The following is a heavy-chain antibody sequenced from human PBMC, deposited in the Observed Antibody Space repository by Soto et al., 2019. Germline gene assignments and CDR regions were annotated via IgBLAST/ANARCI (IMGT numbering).Heavy chain of an antibody. J-gene: IGHJ5*02. CDR3: AREAAETLGDGYWCDP. V-gene: IGHV4-4*07. D-gene: IGHD6-13*01. CDR1: GDSFSGYY. CDR2: VYTNGAT. Sequence: PSETLSLTCTVSGDSFSGYYWSWIRQPAGKGLEWIGRVYTNGATNYNPSLTSRVTVSVDTSRNQFSLKLRFVTAADTAVYYCAREAAETLGDGYWCDPWGQGTLVTVSS.